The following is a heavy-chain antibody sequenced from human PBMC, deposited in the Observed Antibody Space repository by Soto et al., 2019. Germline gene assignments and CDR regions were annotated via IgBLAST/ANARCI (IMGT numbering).Heavy chain of an antibody. D-gene: IGHD3-3*01. CDR3: ARDPSHPYDFWSGYQYYFDY. V-gene: IGHV3-33*08. CDR2: IWYDGSNK. CDR1: GFTFSNYA. J-gene: IGHJ4*02. Sequence: PGGSLRLSCAASGFTFSNYAMTWVRQAPGKGLEWVAVIWYDGSNKYYADSVKGRFTISRDNSKNTLYLQMNSLRAEDTAVYYCARDPSHPYDFWSGYQYYFDYWGQGTLVTVSS.